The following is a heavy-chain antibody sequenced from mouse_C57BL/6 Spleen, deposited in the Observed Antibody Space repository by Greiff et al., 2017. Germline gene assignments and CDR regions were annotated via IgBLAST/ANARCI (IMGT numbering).Heavy chain of an antibody. CDR3: AREEITTVVATKWYFDV. Sequence: QVQLQQPGAELVMPGASVKLSCKASGYTFTSYWMHWVKQRPGQGLEWIGEIDPSDSYTNYNQKFKGKSTLTVDKSSSTAYMQLSSLTSEDSAVYYCAREEITTVVATKWYFDVWGTGTTVTVSS. D-gene: IGHD1-1*01. V-gene: IGHV1-69*01. CDR2: IDPSDSYT. J-gene: IGHJ1*03. CDR1: GYTFTSYW.